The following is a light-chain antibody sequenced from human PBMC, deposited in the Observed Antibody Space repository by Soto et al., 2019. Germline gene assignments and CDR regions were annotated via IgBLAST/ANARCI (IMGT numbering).Light chain of an antibody. CDR2: DAS. CDR3: QQYGTSPQST. J-gene: IGKJ5*01. V-gene: IGKV3-20*01. CDR1: QSVSSSY. Sequence: EIVLTQAPGTLSLSPGERATLSCRASQSVSSSYLAWYQQKPGQAPRLLIYDASNRATGIPDRFSGSGSGTDFTLTISRLEPEDFAVYYCQQYGTSPQSTFGLGTQLEIK.